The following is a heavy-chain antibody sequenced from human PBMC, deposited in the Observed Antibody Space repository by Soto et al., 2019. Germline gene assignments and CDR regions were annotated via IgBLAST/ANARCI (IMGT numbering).Heavy chain of an antibody. D-gene: IGHD5-12*01. CDR2: IYWDDDK. CDR3: AHRLSDGGYEPSFDY. J-gene: IGHJ4*02. V-gene: IGHV2-5*02. CDR1: GFSLSTSGVG. Sequence: QITLKESGPTLVKPTQTLTLTCTFSGFSLSTSGVGVGWIRQPPGKALEWLALIYWDDDKRYSPSLKSRLTITKDPSTNQVVLTMTNMDPVDTATYYCAHRLSDGGYEPSFDYWGQGTMVTVSS.